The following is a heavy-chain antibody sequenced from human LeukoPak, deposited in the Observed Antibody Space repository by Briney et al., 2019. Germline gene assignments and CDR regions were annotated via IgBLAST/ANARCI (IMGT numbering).Heavy chain of an antibody. CDR1: GYTFTSHG. V-gene: IGHV1-18*01. Sequence: ASVKVSCKTYGYTFTSHGISWVRQAPGQGLGWMGWISAFNGETHCAQNLQGRVTMTTDTSAGTAYVELSRLSSEDTAIYYCARDHRANGNFVSATTFDFWGQGTLVTVSS. CDR2: ISAFNGET. D-gene: IGHD2/OR15-2a*01. CDR3: ARDHRANGNFVSATTFDF. J-gene: IGHJ4*02.